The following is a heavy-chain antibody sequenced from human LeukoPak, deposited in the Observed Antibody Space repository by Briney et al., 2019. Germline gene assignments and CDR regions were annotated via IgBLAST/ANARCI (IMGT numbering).Heavy chain of an antibody. CDR1: GGSFSGYY. CDR2: INHSGST. Sequence: SETLSLTCAVYGGSFSGYYWSWIRQPPGKGLEWIGEINHSGSTNYNPSLKSRVTISVDTSKNQFSLKLSSVTAADTAVYYCARGGYSYGYPYYYYCYGMDVWGQGTTVTVSS. CDR3: ARGGYSYGYPYYYYCYGMDV. J-gene: IGHJ6*02. D-gene: IGHD5-18*01. V-gene: IGHV4-34*01.